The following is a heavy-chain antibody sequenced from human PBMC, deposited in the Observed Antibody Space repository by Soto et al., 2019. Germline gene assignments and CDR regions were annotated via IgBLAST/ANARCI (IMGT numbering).Heavy chain of an antibody. Sequence: GASLKSSCQGSGYRFTSYWMGWVRQLPGKGLEWMGIIYPGDSDTRYSPSFQGQVTISADKSISTAYLQMNSLRAEDTAVYYCARVYCSGGSCYHLDYWGQGTLVTVSS. V-gene: IGHV5-51*01. D-gene: IGHD2-15*01. CDR2: IYPGDSDT. CDR3: ARVYCSGGSCYHLDY. J-gene: IGHJ4*02. CDR1: GYRFTSYW.